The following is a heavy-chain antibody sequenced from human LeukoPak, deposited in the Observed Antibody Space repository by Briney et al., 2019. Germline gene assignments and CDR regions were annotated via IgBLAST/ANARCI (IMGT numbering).Heavy chain of an antibody. J-gene: IGHJ6*02. D-gene: IGHD3-10*01. CDR1: GYSFTSYW. CDR3: ARDPAGHMVRGVPYGMDV. Sequence: GESLKISCKGSGYSFTSYWIGWVRQMPGKGLEWMGIIYPGDSDTRYSPSFQGQVTISADKSISTAYLQWSSLKASDTAMYYCARDPAGHMVRGVPYGMDVWGQGTTVTVSS. V-gene: IGHV5-51*01. CDR2: IYPGDSDT.